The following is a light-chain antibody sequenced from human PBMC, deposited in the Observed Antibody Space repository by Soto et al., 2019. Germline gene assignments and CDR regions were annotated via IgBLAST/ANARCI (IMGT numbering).Light chain of an antibody. J-gene: IGKJ4*01. CDR1: PSISSN. Sequence: EIVMTQSPATLSVSPGERATLSCRAGPSISSNLAWYQQKPGQAPRLLMFRTSSRSTGFPARFSGSGSGTEFNLTNSSLQSEDFGVSYYQQYNNWPRATFGGGTKVEIK. CDR2: RTS. CDR3: QQYNNWPRAT. V-gene: IGKV3-15*01.